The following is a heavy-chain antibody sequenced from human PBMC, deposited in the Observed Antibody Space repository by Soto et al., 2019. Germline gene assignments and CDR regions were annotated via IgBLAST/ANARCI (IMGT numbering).Heavy chain of an antibody. CDR3: AIRNSGYYYLDS. Sequence: PGESLKISCTGSGYTFTNYWIAWVRQMPGKGLEWMGIIYPGDSDTRYSPSFQGQVTISADKSINTAYLQWSSLKASDTAIYYCAIRNSGYYYLDSWGQGTLVTVSS. D-gene: IGHD5-12*01. J-gene: IGHJ4*02. V-gene: IGHV5-51*01. CDR2: IYPGDSDT. CDR1: GYTFTNYW.